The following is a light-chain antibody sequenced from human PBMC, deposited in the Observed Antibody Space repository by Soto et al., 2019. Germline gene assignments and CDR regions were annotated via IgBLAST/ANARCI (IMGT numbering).Light chain of an antibody. V-gene: IGKV1-8*01. CDR2: AAA. Sequence: AIRMTQSPSSFSASTGDRVTITCRASQGISSYLAWYQQKPGKAPNLLSYAAATLQRGAPSRFSGSGSGSDFTLTISRLQSDDFATYYCQQYFSYPYTCGQGTKLEI. J-gene: IGKJ2*01. CDR1: QGISSY. CDR3: QQYFSYPYT.